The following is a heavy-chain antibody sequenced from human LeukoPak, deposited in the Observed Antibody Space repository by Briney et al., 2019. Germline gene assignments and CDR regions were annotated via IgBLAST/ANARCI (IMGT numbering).Heavy chain of an antibody. CDR2: RYYNGNT. CDR1: GASIRTHF. Sequence: SETLSLTCTVSGASIRTHFRSWIRQTPGEGLEWIGYRYYNGNTKYNPPLISRVHISVDQCKSQFSAELTTVTAAGTAVYYCARQSSASPIADFDYLGQGTMVSVSS. V-gene: IGHV4-59*08. D-gene: IGHD6-13*01. J-gene: IGHJ4*02. CDR3: ARQSSASPIADFDY.